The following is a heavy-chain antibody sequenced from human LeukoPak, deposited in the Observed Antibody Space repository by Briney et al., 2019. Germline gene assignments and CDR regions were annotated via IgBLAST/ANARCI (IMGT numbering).Heavy chain of an antibody. Sequence: ASVKVSCKASGYTFTGYYMHWVRQAPGQGLEWMGWINPNSGGTNYAQKFQGSVTMTRDTSISTAYMELSRLRSDDTAVYYCARVLTHYYDSSGYWPFDYWGQGTLVTVSS. J-gene: IGHJ4*02. CDR1: GYTFTGYY. CDR3: ARVLTHYYDSSGYWPFDY. V-gene: IGHV1-2*02. CDR2: INPNSGGT. D-gene: IGHD3-22*01.